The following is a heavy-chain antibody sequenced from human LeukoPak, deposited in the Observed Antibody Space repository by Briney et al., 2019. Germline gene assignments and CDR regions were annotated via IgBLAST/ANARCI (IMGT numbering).Heavy chain of an antibody. V-gene: IGHV3-30-3*01. CDR2: ISYDGSDK. CDR1: GFTFSNYA. Sequence: GGSLRLSCAASGFTFSNYAMNWVRQAPGKGLEWVAVISYDGSDKYYADSVKGRFTISRDNSKNTLYLQMNSLRPEDTAVYYCARDWGRRYSSGWYGDFDYWGQGTLVTVSS. CDR3: ARDWGRRYSSGWYGDFDY. D-gene: IGHD6-19*01. J-gene: IGHJ4*02.